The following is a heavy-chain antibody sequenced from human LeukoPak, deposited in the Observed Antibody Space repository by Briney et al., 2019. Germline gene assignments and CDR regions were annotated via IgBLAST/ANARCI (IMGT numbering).Heavy chain of an antibody. Sequence: GGSLRLSCAASGFSFSSYWMHWVRQAPGKGLEWVSIITSSGSHPYYADSVKGRFTISRDNAKNLLYLQMNSLRVEDTAVYYCARTIAAAGEFDYWGQGTLVTVSS. D-gene: IGHD6-13*01. V-gene: IGHV3-21*06. J-gene: IGHJ4*02. CDR1: GFSFSSYW. CDR3: ARTIAAAGEFDY. CDR2: ITSSGSHP.